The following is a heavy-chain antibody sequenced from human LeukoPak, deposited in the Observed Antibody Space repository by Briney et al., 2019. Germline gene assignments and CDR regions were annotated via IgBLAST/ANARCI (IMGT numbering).Heavy chain of an antibody. CDR1: GFTFSSYE. CDR2: ISSSGSII. CDR3: GGVGIHLLGAFDI. V-gene: IGHV3-48*03. Sequence: PGGSLRLSCAASGFTFSSYEMNWVRQAPGKGLEWVSYISSSGSIIYYADSVKGRFTISRDNAKNSLYLQMNSLRAEDTAVYYCGGVGIHLLGAFDIWGQGTMVTVSS. J-gene: IGHJ3*02. D-gene: IGHD5-18*01.